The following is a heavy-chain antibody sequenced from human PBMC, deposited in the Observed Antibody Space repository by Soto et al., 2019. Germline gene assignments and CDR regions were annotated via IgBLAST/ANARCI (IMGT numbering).Heavy chain of an antibody. CDR2: ISAYNGNT. CDR1: GYTFTSYG. D-gene: IGHD3-10*01. CDR3: AREGVKYYYGSGSYYKPFDY. J-gene: IGHJ4*02. Sequence: QVQLVQSGAEVKKPGASVKVSCKASGYTFTSYGISWVRQAPGQGLEWMGWISAYNGNTNYAQKLQGRVTMTTDTSTSTAYMELRSLRSDDTAVYYCAREGVKYYYGSGSYYKPFDYWGQGTLVTVSS. V-gene: IGHV1-18*01.